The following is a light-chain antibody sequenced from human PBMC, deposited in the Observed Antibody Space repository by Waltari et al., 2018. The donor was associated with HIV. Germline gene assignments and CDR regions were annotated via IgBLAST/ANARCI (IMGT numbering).Light chain of an antibody. CDR1: QSIRSW. CDR3: QQYNSYWT. V-gene: IGKV1-5*03. CDR2: KAS. Sequence: DIQMTQSPSTLSASVGDRVTITCRASQSIRSWLAWYQQKPGKAPKLLTYKASSIESGVPSRFSGSESGTEFTLTISSLQPDDFATYYCQQYNSYWTFGQGTKVEIK. J-gene: IGKJ1*01.